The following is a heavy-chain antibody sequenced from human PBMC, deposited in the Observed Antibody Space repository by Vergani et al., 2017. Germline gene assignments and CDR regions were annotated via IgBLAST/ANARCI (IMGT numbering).Heavy chain of an antibody. CDR1: GFTFSSYE. D-gene: IGHD3-3*01. CDR3: ARALLYYDFWTGSLAGMDV. Sequence: EVQLVESGGVVVQPGGSLRLSCAASGFTFSSYEMNWVRQAPGKGLEWVSYISSSGSTIYYADSVKGRFTISRDNAKNSLYLQMNSLRAEDTAVYYCARALLYYDFWTGSLAGMDVWGQGTTVTVSS. J-gene: IGHJ6*02. V-gene: IGHV3-48*03. CDR2: ISSSGSTI.